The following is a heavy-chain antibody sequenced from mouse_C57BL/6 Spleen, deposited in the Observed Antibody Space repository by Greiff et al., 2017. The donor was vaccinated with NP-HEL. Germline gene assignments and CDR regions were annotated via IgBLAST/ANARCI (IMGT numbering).Heavy chain of an antibody. Sequence: EVKLVESGGGLVKPGGSLKLSCAASGFTFSSYAMSWVRQTPEKRLEWVATISDGGSYTYYPDNVKGRFTISRDNAKNNLYLQMSHRKSEDTAMYYCAREDYYGSSPYYFDYWGQGTTLTVSS. CDR3: AREDYYGSSPYYFDY. CDR2: ISDGGSYT. CDR1: GFTFSSYA. V-gene: IGHV5-4*01. D-gene: IGHD1-1*01. J-gene: IGHJ2*01.